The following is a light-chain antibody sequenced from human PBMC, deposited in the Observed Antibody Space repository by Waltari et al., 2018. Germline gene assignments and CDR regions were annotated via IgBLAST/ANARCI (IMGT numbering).Light chain of an antibody. V-gene: IGKV2-30*02. CDR3: MQATHWPLT. J-gene: IGKJ1*01. CDR2: KVF. Sequence: EVVCTQTPLSPRVTLGQPDTLSCRSRQSLVHSDGKTSLNWYQQRPGQAPRRLIYKVFNRDSGVPDRFSGSGSGTDFSLTISRVEAEDVGIYYCMQATHWPLTFGQGTKVEIK. CDR1: QSLVHSDGKTS.